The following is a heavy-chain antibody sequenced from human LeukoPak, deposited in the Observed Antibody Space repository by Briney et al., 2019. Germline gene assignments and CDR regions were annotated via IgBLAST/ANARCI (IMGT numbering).Heavy chain of an antibody. J-gene: IGHJ4*02. D-gene: IGHD5-12*01. V-gene: IGHV5-51*01. Sequence: GESLKFSCQGSGYNFISNWIGWVRQTPGKGLEFLGIIYPHDSSTIYSPSFQGQVTVSVDKSITTAYLQLNSLKSSDTGMYYCARVDRRGYSDYTAILPDYWGQGTLVTVSS. CDR1: GYNFISNW. CDR2: IYPHDSST. CDR3: ARVDRRGYSDYTAILPDY.